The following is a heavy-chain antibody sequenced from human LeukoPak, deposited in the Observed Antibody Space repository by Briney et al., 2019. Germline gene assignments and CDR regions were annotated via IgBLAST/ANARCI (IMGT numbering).Heavy chain of an antibody. CDR1: DGSISSYY. V-gene: IGHV4-59*01. CDR2: IYYSGYT. CDR3: ARGGSGSYDVGYYFDS. Sequence: SETLSLTCAVSDGSISSYYWNWIRQPPGKGLEWIGFIYYSGYTDYNPFLKSRVTISLDTSKNQFSLKLSSVTAADTAVYYCARGGSGSYDVGYYFDSWGQGTLVTVSS. D-gene: IGHD1-26*01. J-gene: IGHJ4*02.